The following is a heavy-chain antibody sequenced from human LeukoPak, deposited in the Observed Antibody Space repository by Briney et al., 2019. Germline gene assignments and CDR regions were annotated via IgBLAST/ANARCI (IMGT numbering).Heavy chain of an antibody. J-gene: IGHJ4*02. Sequence: GGSLRLSCAASGFTFSSYWMHWVRQAPGKGLMWVSRINSDGSRTTYADSVRGRFTISRDNAKSTLYLQMNSLRAEDTAVYYCATGYSGYDPFDYWGQGTLVTVSS. V-gene: IGHV3-74*01. D-gene: IGHD5-12*01. CDR1: GFTFSSYW. CDR3: ATGYSGYDPFDY. CDR2: INSDGSRT.